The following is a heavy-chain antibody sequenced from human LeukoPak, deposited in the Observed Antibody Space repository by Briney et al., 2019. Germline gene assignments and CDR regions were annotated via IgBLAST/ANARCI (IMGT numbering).Heavy chain of an antibody. CDR3: ARGPTTVTRAFDY. V-gene: IGHV4-59*12. CDR2: IYYSGST. J-gene: IGHJ4*02. Sequence: SETLSLTCTVSGGSISSYYWSWIRQPPGKGLEWIGYIYYSGSTNYNPSLKSRVTISVDTSKNQFSLKLSPVTAADTAVYYCARGPTTVTRAFDYWGQGTLVTVSS. CDR1: GGSISSYY. D-gene: IGHD4-17*01.